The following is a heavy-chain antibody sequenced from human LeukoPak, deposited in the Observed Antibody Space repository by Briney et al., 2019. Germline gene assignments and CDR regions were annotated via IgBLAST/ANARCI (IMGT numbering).Heavy chain of an antibody. V-gene: IGHV1-69*13. CDR2: IIPVFGTA. CDR1: GYTFTSYY. CDR3: ARAYMTATRHFDY. J-gene: IGHJ4*02. Sequence: GASVKVSCKASGYTFTSYYMHWVRQAPGQGLEWMGGIIPVFGTAKYAQNFQGRVTITADESTSTAYMELSSLRSEDTAVYYCARAYMTATRHFDYWGQGTLVTVSS. D-gene: IGHD2-21*02.